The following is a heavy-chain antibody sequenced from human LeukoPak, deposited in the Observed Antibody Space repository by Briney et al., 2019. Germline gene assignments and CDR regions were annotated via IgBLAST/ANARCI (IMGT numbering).Heavy chain of an antibody. V-gene: IGHV3-53*01. CDR1: GFTVSGTH. CDR3: ARDQVTSGGGLDS. D-gene: IGHD3-16*01. CDR2: IYTGGTT. Sequence: PGGSLTLSCAASGFTVSGTHMSWVRQAPGKGLEWISAIYTGGTTYYSDSVEGRFTISRDKSKNTLYLHMDSLRVEDTAVYYCARDQVTSGGGLDSWGQGTLVTVSS. J-gene: IGHJ4*02.